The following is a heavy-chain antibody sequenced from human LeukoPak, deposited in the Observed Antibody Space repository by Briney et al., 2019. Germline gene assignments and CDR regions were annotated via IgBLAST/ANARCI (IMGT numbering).Heavy chain of an antibody. CDR2: ISYDGSNK. CDR3: ARDPGIVVVITTGFGDY. V-gene: IGHV3-30-3*01. D-gene: IGHD3-22*01. Sequence: GGSLRLSCAASGFTFSSYAMHWVRQAPGKGLEWVAVISYDGSNKHYADSVKGRFTISRDNSKNTLYLQMNSLRAEDTAVYYCARDPGIVVVITTGFGDYWGQGTLVTVSS. J-gene: IGHJ4*02. CDR1: GFTFSSYA.